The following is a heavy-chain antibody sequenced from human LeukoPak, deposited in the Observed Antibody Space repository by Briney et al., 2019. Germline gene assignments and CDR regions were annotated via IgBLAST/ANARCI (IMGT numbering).Heavy chain of an antibody. V-gene: IGHV4-59*01. CDR2: IYYSETT. J-gene: IGHJ4*02. CDR3: ARGGNDYGYYFEY. D-gene: IGHD4-23*01. Sequence: SETLSLTCTVSGDSMGFYYWSWIRQPPGKGLGWIGYIYYSETTDYNPSLQSRVSISVDTSKKYFSLKLSSVTAADTAVYYCARGGNDYGYYFEYWGQGTLVTVSS. CDR1: GDSMGFYY.